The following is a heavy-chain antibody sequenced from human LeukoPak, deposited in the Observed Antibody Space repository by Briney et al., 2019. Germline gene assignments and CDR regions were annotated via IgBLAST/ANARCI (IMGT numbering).Heavy chain of an antibody. CDR3: ARDQEAYCSSTSCYRAYAFDI. D-gene: IGHD2-2*01. V-gene: IGHV1-69*01. Sequence: GSSVKVSCKASGGTFSSYAISWVRQAPGQGLEWMGGIIPIFGTANYAQKFQGRVTITADESTSTAYMELSSLRSEDTAVHYCARDQEAYCSSTSCYRAYAFDIWGQGTMVTVSS. CDR2: IIPIFGTA. J-gene: IGHJ3*02. CDR1: GGTFSSYA.